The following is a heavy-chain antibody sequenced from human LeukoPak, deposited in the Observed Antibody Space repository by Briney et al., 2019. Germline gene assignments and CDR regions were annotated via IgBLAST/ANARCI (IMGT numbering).Heavy chain of an antibody. CDR1: GYTFTSYY. CDR2: INPSGGST. Sequence: ASVKVSCKASGYTFTSYYMHWVRQAPGQGLEWMGIINPSGGSTSYAQKFLGRVTMTRDTSTSTVYMELSSLRSEDTAVYYCARTIAAAGSLVWFDPWGQGTLVTVSS. V-gene: IGHV1-46*01. CDR3: ARTIAAAGSLVWFDP. J-gene: IGHJ5*02. D-gene: IGHD6-13*01.